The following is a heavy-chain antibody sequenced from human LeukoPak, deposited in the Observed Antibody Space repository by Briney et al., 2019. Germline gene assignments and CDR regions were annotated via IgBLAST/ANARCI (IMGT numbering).Heavy chain of an antibody. D-gene: IGHD2-15*01. V-gene: IGHV4-38-2*02. CDR2: IYHSGST. CDR1: GYSISSGYY. Sequence: SETLSLTCVVSGYSISSGYYWGWIRQPPGKGLEWIGSIYHSGSTYYNPSLKSRVTISVDTSKNQFSLKLSSVTAADTAVYYCARDCIGCHGFDYWGQGTQVTVSS. J-gene: IGHJ4*02. CDR3: ARDCIGCHGFDY.